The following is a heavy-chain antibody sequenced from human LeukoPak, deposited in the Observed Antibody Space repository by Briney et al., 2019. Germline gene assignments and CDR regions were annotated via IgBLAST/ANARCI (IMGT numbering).Heavy chain of an antibody. Sequence: GGSLRLSCAASGFTFSSYGMHWVRQAPGEGLEWVAVIWYDGSNKYYADSVKGRFTISRDNSKHTLYLQMNSLRAEDTAVYYCARAPGYCSSTSCYMAGSWFDYWGQGTLVTVSS. CDR3: ARAPGYCSSTSCYMAGSWFDY. J-gene: IGHJ4*02. CDR2: IWYDGSNK. CDR1: GFTFSSYG. V-gene: IGHV3-33*01. D-gene: IGHD2-2*02.